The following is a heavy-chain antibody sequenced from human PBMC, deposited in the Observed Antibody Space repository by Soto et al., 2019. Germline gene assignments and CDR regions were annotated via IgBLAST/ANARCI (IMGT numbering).Heavy chain of an antibody. D-gene: IGHD3-9*01. V-gene: IGHV3-21*01. CDR3: ARAYYDILTGYYNPLGY. Sequence: EVQLVESGRGLVKPGGSLRLSCAASGFTFSSYSMNWVRQAPGKGLEWVSSNSSSSSYIYYADSVKGRFTISRDNAKNSLYLQMNSLRAEDTAVYYCARAYYDILTGYYNPLGYWGQGTLVTVSS. CDR1: GFTFSSYS. J-gene: IGHJ4*02. CDR2: NSSSSSYI.